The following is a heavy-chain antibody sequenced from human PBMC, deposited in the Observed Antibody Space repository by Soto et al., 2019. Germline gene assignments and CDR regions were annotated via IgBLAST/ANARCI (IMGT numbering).Heavy chain of an antibody. CDR2: INPSGGST. CDR3: ARDLNFYDCCGYHTDAFDF. J-gene: IGHJ3*01. CDR1: GYTFTSYY. Sequence: ASVKVSCKASGYTFTSYYMHWVRQAPGQGLEWMGIINPSGGSTSYAQKFQGRVTMTRDTSTSTVYMELSSLRSEDTAVYYCARDLNFYDCCGYHTDAFDFWGRGTMVTVSS. D-gene: IGHD3-22*01. V-gene: IGHV1-46*01.